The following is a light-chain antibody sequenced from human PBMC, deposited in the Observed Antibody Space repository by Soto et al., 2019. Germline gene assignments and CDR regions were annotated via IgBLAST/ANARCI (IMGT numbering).Light chain of an antibody. J-gene: IGKJ2*01. CDR1: QSVSSSY. CDR2: DAS. V-gene: IGKV3-15*01. CDR3: QQYDIWPPYT. Sequence: EIVMTQSPATLSMSLGERATLSCRASQSVSSSYLAWYQQKPGQAPRLLIYDASTRATGIPPRFGGGGSGTEFTVTISSLQSEDFAIYYCQQYDIWPPYTFGQGTKVDIK.